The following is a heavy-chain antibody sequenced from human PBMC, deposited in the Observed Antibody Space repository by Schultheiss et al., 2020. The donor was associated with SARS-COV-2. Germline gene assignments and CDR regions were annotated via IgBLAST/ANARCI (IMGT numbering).Heavy chain of an antibody. CDR1: GFTFSSYG. CDR2: IRYDGSNK. V-gene: IGHV3-30*02. D-gene: IGHD1-26*01. J-gene: IGHJ6*02. Sequence: GGSLRLSCAASGFTFSSYGMHWVRQAPGKGLEWLAFIRYDGSNKYYADSVKGRFTISRDNSKNTLYLQMNSLRAEDTAVYYCAKKGGVGATTVYYYYYYGMDVWGQGTTVTVSS. CDR3: AKKGGVGATTVYYYYYYGMDV.